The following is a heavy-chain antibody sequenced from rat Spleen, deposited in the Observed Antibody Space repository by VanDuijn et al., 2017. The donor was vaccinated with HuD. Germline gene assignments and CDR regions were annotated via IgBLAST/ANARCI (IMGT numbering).Heavy chain of an antibody. J-gene: IGHJ2*01. CDR3: ARGGFFRY. Sequence: EVQLVESDGDLVRPGRSLKLSCAASGFIFSDHYVAWVRQAPMKGLEWVASINYDGSSTFYRDSVRDRFTISRDNAQNTLYLQMNSLRSEDTATHYCARGGFFRYWGQGVMVTVSS. CDR2: INYDGSST. CDR1: GFIFSDHY. D-gene: IGHD1-6*01. V-gene: IGHV5-29*01.